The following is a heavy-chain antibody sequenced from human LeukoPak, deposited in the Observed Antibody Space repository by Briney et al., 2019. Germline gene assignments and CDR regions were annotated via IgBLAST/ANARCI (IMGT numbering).Heavy chain of an antibody. Sequence: SETLSLTCTVSGGSITSYYWSWVRQPAGKGLGWIGRIYSSGSTNYNPSLKSRVTMSVDTSKNHFSLKLTSVTAADTAVYYCARTTVAGGRDYRGQGSLVTVSS. CDR2: IYSSGST. CDR3: ARTTVAGGRDY. CDR1: GGSITSYY. V-gene: IGHV4-4*07. D-gene: IGHD6-19*01. J-gene: IGHJ4*02.